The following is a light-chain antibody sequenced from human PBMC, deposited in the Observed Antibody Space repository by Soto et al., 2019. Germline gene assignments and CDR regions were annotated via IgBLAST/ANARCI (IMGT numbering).Light chain of an antibody. Sequence: EIVLTQSPGTLSLSPGERATLSFSASQSVSNNYLAWYQQKPGQAPRLLIYGASNRATGIPDRFSGSGSGTDFTLKISRVEAEDVGVYYCMQSIQLPRTFGQGTKVDI. V-gene: IGKV3-20*01. CDR1: QSVSNNY. CDR2: GAS. CDR3: MQSIQLPRT. J-gene: IGKJ1*01.